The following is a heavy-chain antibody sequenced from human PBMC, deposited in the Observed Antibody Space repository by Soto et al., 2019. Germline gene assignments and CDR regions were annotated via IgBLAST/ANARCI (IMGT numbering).Heavy chain of an antibody. J-gene: IGHJ3*02. CDR2: FIGSGGST. CDR3: AKPPPYSSSWYGDAFDI. Sequence: EVQLLESGGGLVQPGGSLRLSCAASGFTFSSYAMSWVRQAPGKGLEWVPAFIGSGGSTYYADSVRGRFTISRDNSKNSLYMQMNSLRAEDTAVYYCAKPPPYSSSWYGDAFDIWGQGTMVTVSS. D-gene: IGHD6-13*01. CDR1: GFTFSSYA. V-gene: IGHV3-23*01.